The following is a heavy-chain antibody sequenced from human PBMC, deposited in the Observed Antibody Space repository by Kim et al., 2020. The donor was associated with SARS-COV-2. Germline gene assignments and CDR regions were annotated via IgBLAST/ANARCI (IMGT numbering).Heavy chain of an antibody. Sequence: GGSLRLSCAASGFTFSSYAMSWVRQAPGKGLEWVSAISGSGGSTYYADSVKGRFTISRDNSKNTLYLQMNSLRAEDTAVYYCAKDRGISRGVIPIGYYYGMDVWGQGTTVTVSS. CDR2: ISGSGGST. CDR1: GFTFSSYA. J-gene: IGHJ6*02. CDR3: AKDRGISRGVIPIGYYYGMDV. V-gene: IGHV3-23*01. D-gene: IGHD3-10*01.